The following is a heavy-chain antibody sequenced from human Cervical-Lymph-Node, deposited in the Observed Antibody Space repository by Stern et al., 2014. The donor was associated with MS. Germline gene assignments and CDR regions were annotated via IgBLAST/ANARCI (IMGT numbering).Heavy chain of an antibody. CDR3: ARAIFGVNTATMAPDAFDA. J-gene: IGHJ3*01. V-gene: IGHV3-53*01. CDR2: IYSDETT. Sequence: EVQLVESGGGLIQPGGSLRLSCAAPGFTVSNNYMSWVRQAPGKGLEWVSLIYSDETTYYAGSVKGRFTISRDISKNKLFLQMNSLRAEDTAVYYCARAIFGVNTATMAPDAFDAWGQGTMVTVSS. D-gene: IGHD3-3*01. CDR1: GFTVSNNY.